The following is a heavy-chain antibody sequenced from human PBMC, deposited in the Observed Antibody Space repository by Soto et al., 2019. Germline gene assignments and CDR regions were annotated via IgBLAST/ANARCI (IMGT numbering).Heavy chain of an antibody. Sequence: SVKVSCNASGGTFSSYAISWVRQAPGQGLEWMGGIIPIFGTANYAQKLQGRVTITADESTSTAYMELSSLRSEDTAVYYCARGLNFAAAGTKTLYYYYGMDVWGQGTTVTVSS. CDR1: GGTFSSYA. D-gene: IGHD6-13*01. V-gene: IGHV1-69*13. CDR2: IIPIFGTA. J-gene: IGHJ6*02. CDR3: ARGLNFAAAGTKTLYYYYGMDV.